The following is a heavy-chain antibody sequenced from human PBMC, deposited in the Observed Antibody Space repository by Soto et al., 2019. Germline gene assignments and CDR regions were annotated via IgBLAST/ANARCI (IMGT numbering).Heavy chain of an antibody. J-gene: IGHJ4*02. CDR2: ISGSGGST. Sequence: GGSLRLSCAASGFTFSSYAMSWVRQAPGNGLEWVSAISGSGGSTYYADSVKGRFTISRDNSKNTLYLQMNSLRAEDTAVYYCAKVGGYSYGRRGYSGYDVDYWGQGTLVTVSS. CDR3: AKVGGYSYGRRGYSGYDVDY. D-gene: IGHD5-12*01. V-gene: IGHV3-23*01. CDR1: GFTFSSYA.